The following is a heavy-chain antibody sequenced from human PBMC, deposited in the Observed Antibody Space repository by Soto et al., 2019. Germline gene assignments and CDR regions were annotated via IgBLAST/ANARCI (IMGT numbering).Heavy chain of an antibody. CDR2: INPSGGST. Sequence: ASVKGSCKASGYAFTRYYRHWVRHAHGQGLEWMGIINPSGGSTSYAQKFQGRVTMTRDTSTSTVYMELSSLRSEDTAVYYCARDQYYYDSSGYYSPYYYGMDVWGQGTTVTVSS. J-gene: IGHJ6*02. D-gene: IGHD3-22*01. CDR1: GYAFTRYY. V-gene: IGHV1-46*01. CDR3: ARDQYYYDSSGYYSPYYYGMDV.